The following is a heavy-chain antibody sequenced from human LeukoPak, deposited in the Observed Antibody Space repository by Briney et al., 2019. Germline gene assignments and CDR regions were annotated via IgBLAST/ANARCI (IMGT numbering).Heavy chain of an antibody. CDR3: ARGLASYGSSWYRWFDP. J-gene: IGHJ5*02. D-gene: IGHD6-13*01. CDR2: IIPIFGTA. V-gene: IGHV1-69*13. CDR1: GGTFSSYA. Sequence: ASVKVSCKASGGTFSSYAISWVRQAPGQWLELMGGIIPIFGTANYAQKFQGRVAITADESTSTAYMELSSLRSEDTAVYYCARGLASYGSSWYRWFDPWGQGTLVTVSS.